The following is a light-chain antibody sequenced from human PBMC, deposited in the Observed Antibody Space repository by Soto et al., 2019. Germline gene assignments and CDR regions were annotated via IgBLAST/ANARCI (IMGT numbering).Light chain of an antibody. CDR3: QHYNSYSEA. J-gene: IGKJ1*01. CDR2: DAS. Sequence: EIVLTQSPATLSLSPGERATLFCRASQSVSGSLAWYQQKPGQAPRLVIFDASNRATDIPARFSGSGSGTHFTLTISSLEPEDFATYYCQHYNSYSEAFGQGTKVELK. CDR1: QSVSGS. V-gene: IGKV3-11*01.